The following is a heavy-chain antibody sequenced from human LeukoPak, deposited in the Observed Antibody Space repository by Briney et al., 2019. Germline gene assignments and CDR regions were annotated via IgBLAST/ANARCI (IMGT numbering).Heavy chain of an antibody. D-gene: IGHD1-26*01. V-gene: IGHV4-31*03. CDR2: IYYSGST. J-gene: IGHJ6*02. CDR3: ARDSAWPYHGMDV. Sequence: SQTLSLTCTVSGGSISSGGYYWSWIRQHPGKGLEWIGHIYYSGSTYYNPSLKSRVTISVDTSKNLFSLKLSSVTAADTAVYYCARDSAWPYHGMDVWGQGTTVTVSS. CDR1: GGSISSGGYY.